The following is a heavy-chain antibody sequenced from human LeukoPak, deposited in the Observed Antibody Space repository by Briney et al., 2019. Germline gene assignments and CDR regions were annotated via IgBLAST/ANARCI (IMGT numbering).Heavy chain of an antibody. CDR2: IYASGSA. CDR3: ARGGGGTTSLNY. Sequence: PSETLSLTCTVSGGSMSSGNYYWSWIRQPGGRGLEWIVRIYASGSANYNPSLKSRVTISVDTSKNQVSLKLSSVTAADTAMYYCARGGGGTTSLNYWGPGTQVTVSS. CDR1: GGSMSSGNYY. J-gene: IGHJ4*02. V-gene: IGHV4-61*02. D-gene: IGHD2-2*01.